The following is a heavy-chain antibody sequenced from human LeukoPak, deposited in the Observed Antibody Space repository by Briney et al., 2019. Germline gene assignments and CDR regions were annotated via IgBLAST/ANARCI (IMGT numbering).Heavy chain of an antibody. Sequence: GGSLRLSCAAPGFTFSGYGMHWVRQAPGKGLGWVAVISYDGSNKYYADSVKGRFTISRDNSENTLYLQMNSLRAEDTAVYYCAKDYVVLAAAGTPLGYWGQGTLVTVSS. CDR1: GFTFSGYG. CDR3: AKDYVVLAAAGTPLGY. J-gene: IGHJ4*02. D-gene: IGHD6-13*01. CDR2: ISYDGSNK. V-gene: IGHV3-30*18.